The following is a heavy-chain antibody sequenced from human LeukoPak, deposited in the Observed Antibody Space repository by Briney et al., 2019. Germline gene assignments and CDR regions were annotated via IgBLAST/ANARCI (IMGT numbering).Heavy chain of an antibody. V-gene: IGHV4-30-2*01. J-gene: IGHJ6*03. CDR3: ARNTRGYSYQSYYYYMDV. CDR1: GGSISSGGYY. Sequence: SETLSLTCTVSGGSISSGGYYWSWIRQPPGKGLEWIGYIYHSGSTYYNPSLKSRVTISVDRSKNQFSLKLSSVTAADTAVYYCARNTRGYSYQSYYYYMDVWGKGITVTVSS. CDR2: IYHSGST. D-gene: IGHD5-18*01.